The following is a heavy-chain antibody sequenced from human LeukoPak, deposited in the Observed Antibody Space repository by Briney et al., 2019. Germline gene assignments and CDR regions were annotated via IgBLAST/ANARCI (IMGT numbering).Heavy chain of an antibody. J-gene: IGHJ4*02. CDR3: ARRYYYDSSNYSAYFDY. CDR2: IYPGDSDT. V-gene: IGHV5-51*01. CDR1: GYSFTSYW. D-gene: IGHD3-22*01. Sequence: GESLKISCKGSGYSFTSYWIGWVRQMPGKGLEWMGIIYPGDSDTRYSPSFQGQVTISADKSISTAYLQWSSLKGTDTAMYYCARRYYYDSSNYSAYFDYWGQGTLVTVSP.